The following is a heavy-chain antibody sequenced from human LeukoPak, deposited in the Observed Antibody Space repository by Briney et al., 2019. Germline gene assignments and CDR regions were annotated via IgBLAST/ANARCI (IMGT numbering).Heavy chain of an antibody. CDR1: GYTFSSYS. CDR3: AKDRYSGTFDY. J-gene: IGHJ4*02. V-gene: IGHV3-23*01. D-gene: IGHD1-26*01. CDR2: ISGSGGST. Sequence: EASVKVSCKASGYTFSSYSMNWVRQAPGKGLEWVSAISGSGGSTYYADSVKGRFTISRDNSKNTLYLQMNSLRAEDTAVYYCAKDRYSGTFDYWGQGTLVTVSS.